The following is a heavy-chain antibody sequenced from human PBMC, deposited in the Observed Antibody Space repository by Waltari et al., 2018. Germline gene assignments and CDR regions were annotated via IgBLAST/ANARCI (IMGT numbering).Heavy chain of an antibody. D-gene: IGHD6-13*01. J-gene: IGHJ4*02. CDR3: ATSDIAAAAVGYFDY. CDR1: GGSISSSSYY. Sequence: QLQLQESGPGLVKPSETLSLTCTVSGGSISSSSYYWGWIRQPPGKGLEWIGSIYYSGSTYYNPSLKSRVTISVDTSKNQFSLKLSFVTAADTAVYYCATSDIAAAAVGYFDYWGQGTLVTVSS. V-gene: IGHV4-39*07. CDR2: IYYSGST.